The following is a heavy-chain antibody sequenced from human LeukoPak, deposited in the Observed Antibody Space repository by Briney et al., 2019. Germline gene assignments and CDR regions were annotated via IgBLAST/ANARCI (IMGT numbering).Heavy chain of an antibody. CDR2: IYYSGST. CDR3: ARIGHEDYYFDY. J-gene: IGHJ4*02. V-gene: IGHV4-59*01. CDR1: GGSISSYY. Sequence: PSETLSLTCTVSGGSISSYYWSWIRQPPGKGLEWIGYIYYSGSTNYNPPLKSRVTISVDTSKNQFSLKLSSVTAADTAVYYCARIGHEDYYFDYWGQGTLVTVSS.